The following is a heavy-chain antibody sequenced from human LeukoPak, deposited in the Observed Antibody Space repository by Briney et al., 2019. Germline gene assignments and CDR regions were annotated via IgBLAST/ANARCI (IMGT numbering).Heavy chain of an antibody. V-gene: IGHV3-23*01. Sequence: PGGSLRLSCAASGFTFSSYAMAWVRQAPGKGLEWVSSIFDGGDTKDYADSMKGRFTTSRDNSKNELYLQMNSLTAEDTAVYFCAKDSTMWPHYFDHWGQGILVIVSS. CDR1: GFTFSSYA. CDR2: IFDGGDTK. CDR3: AKDSTMWPHYFDH. D-gene: IGHD2-21*01. J-gene: IGHJ4*02.